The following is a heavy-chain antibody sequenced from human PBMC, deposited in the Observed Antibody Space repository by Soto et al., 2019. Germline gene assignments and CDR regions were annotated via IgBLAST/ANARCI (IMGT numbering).Heavy chain of an antibody. CDR1: GFTFINNA. J-gene: IGHJ4*02. D-gene: IGHD5-12*01. CDR2: MIGSGGNT. CDR3: ARDHDEDFGYDLDYFDY. V-gene: IGHV3-23*01. Sequence: GGSLRLSCAASGFTFINNAMSWVRQAPGKGLEWVSGMIGSGGNTYYTDSVKGRFTIPRDNAKNSLYLQMNSLRAEDTAFYYCARDHDEDFGYDLDYFDYWGLGTLVTVSS.